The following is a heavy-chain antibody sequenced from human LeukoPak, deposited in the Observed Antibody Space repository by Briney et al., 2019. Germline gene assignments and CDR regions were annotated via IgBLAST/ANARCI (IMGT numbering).Heavy chain of an antibody. CDR2: ISSSGTTV. CDR3: ARRAAAGHFDY. D-gene: IGHD6-13*01. Sequence: GGSLRLSCAASGFTFSDYYMSWIRQAPGKGLEWVSYISSSGTTVYYADSVKGRFTISRDNAKNSLYLQMNSLRAEDTAVYYCARRAAAGHFDYWGQGTLVTASS. CDR1: GFTFSDYY. J-gene: IGHJ4*02. V-gene: IGHV3-11*01.